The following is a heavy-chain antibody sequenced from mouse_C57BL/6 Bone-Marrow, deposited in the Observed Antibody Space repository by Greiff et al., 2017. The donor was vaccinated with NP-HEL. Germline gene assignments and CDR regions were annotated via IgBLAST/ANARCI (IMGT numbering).Heavy chain of an antibody. CDR1: GFTFSSYA. V-gene: IGHV5-4*01. Sequence: EVKLVEPGGGLVKPGGSLKLSCAASGFTFSSYAMSWVRQTPEKRLEWVATISDGGSYTYYPDNVKGRFTISRDNAKNNLYLQMSHLKSEDTAMYYCAREDASYFDVWGTGTTVTVSS. CDR2: ISDGGSYT. CDR3: AREDASYFDV. J-gene: IGHJ1*03.